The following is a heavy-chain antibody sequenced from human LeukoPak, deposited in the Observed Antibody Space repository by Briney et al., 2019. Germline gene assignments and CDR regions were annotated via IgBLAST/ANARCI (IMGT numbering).Heavy chain of an antibody. CDR1: GGSISSYY. CDR3: TRGLKSVAGSFSFDY. J-gene: IGHJ4*02. CDR2: IYVSGST. V-gene: IGHV4-4*07. Sequence: PSETLSLTCTVSGGSISSYYWSWIRQTAGKGLEWIGRIYVSGSTNYNPSLKSRVTISLNTSKKQFSLRLSSVTAADTAVYYCTRGLKSVAGSFSFDYWGQGSLVTVSS. D-gene: IGHD6-19*01.